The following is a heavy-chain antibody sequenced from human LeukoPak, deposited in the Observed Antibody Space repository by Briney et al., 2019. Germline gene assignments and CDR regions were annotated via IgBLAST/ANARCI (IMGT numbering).Heavy chain of an antibody. V-gene: IGHV1-18*01. CDR2: SIGYSGKA. Sequence: ASVKVSCKVPDYMLTSFGVSCVRQAPGQGLEWIGWSIGYSGKANYAQKLQDRITMTTDLSTSTVYMELKSLTSDDTAIYYCARGKMIDYWGQGTLVTVSS. J-gene: IGHJ4*02. CDR1: DYMLTSFG. CDR3: ARGKMIDY.